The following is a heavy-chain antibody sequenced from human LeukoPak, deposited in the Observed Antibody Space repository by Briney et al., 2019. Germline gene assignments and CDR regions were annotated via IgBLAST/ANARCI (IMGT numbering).Heavy chain of an antibody. Sequence: ASVKVSCKASGYTFTSYGISWVRQAPGQGLEWMGWISTYNGNTNYARKLQGRVTMTTDTSTSTAYMELRSLRSDDTAVYYCARNYGGNSALLLDDYWGQGTLVTVSS. CDR2: ISTYNGNT. J-gene: IGHJ4*02. CDR3: ARNYGGNSALLLDDY. V-gene: IGHV1-18*01. D-gene: IGHD4-23*01. CDR1: GYTFTSYG.